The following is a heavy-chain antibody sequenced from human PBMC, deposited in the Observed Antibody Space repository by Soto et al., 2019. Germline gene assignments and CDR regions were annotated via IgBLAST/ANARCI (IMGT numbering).Heavy chain of an antibody. J-gene: IGHJ4*02. Sequence: EVQLVESGGGLGKPGGSLRLSCAASGFTFSSYSMNWVRQAPGKGLEWVSSISSSSSYIYYADSVKGRFTISRDNAKNSLYLQMNSLRAEDTAVYYCARGGALYSNYPHWGQGTLVTVSS. CDR1: GFTFSSYS. V-gene: IGHV3-21*01. CDR2: ISSSSSYI. D-gene: IGHD4-4*01. CDR3: ARGGALYSNYPH.